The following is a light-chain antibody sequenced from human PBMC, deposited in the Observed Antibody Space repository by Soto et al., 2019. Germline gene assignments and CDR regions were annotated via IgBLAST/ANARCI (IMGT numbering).Light chain of an antibody. V-gene: IGKV1-39*01. CDR2: AAS. Sequence: DIQMTQSPSSLSASVGDRVTITCRASQSISSYLNWYQQKPGKAPKLLIYAASSLQSGVPSRFSGRGSGTDCTLTISSVQPEDFATYYCQQSYSTPLTFGGGTKVEIK. J-gene: IGKJ4*01. CDR1: QSISSY. CDR3: QQSYSTPLT.